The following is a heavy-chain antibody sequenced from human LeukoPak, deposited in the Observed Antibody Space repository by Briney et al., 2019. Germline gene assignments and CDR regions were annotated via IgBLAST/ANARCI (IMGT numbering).Heavy chain of an antibody. CDR1: GGSISSGGYY. J-gene: IGHJ3*02. CDR3: ARGSSSWSELSAFDI. Sequence: SQNLSLTCTVSGGSISSGGYYWSWIRQPPGKGLEWIGYIYHSGSTYYNPSLKSRVTISVDRSKNQFSLKLSSVTAADTAVYYCARGSSSWSELSAFDIWGQGTMVTVSS. D-gene: IGHD6-13*01. V-gene: IGHV4-30-2*01. CDR2: IYHSGST.